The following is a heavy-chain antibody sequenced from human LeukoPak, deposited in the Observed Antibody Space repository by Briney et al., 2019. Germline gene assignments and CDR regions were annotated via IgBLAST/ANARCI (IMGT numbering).Heavy chain of an antibody. J-gene: IGHJ3*02. Sequence: ASVKVSCKVSGYTLTELSMHWVRQAPGKGLEWMGGFDPEDGETIYAQKFQGRVTMTEDTSTDTAYMELGSLGSDDTAVYYCATVSPIYYNSYRIAFDIWGQGTMVTVSS. V-gene: IGHV1-24*01. CDR1: GYTLTELS. CDR2: FDPEDGET. CDR3: ATVSPIYYNSYRIAFDI. D-gene: IGHD1-1*01.